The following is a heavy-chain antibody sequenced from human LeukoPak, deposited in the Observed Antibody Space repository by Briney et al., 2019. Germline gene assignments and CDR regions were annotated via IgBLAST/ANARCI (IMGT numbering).Heavy chain of an antibody. CDR1: GFTFSSYW. D-gene: IGHD6-19*01. J-gene: IGHJ3*02. Sequence: GGSLRLSCAASGFTFSSYWMHWVRQAPGKGLVWVSRINSDGSSTSYADSVKGRYTISRDNAKNTLYLQMNSQRAEDTAVYYCARVRYSSGWRNSMDAFGIWGQGTMVTVSS. CDR2: INSDGSST. CDR3: ARVRYSSGWRNSMDAFGI. V-gene: IGHV3-74*01.